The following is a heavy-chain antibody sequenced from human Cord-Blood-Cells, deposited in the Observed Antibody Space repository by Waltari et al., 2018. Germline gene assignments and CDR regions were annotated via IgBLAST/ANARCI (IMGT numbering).Heavy chain of an antibody. CDR1: GFTFDDYA. Sequence: EVQLVESGGGLVQPGRSLRLSCAASGFTFDDYAMHWVRQAPGKGLEWVSGMSWNSGSIGYADSVKGRFTISRDNAKNSLYLQMNSLRAEDTALYYCAKDMDNWNYGAFDIWGQGTMVTVSS. CDR2: MSWNSGSI. CDR3: AKDMDNWNYGAFDI. V-gene: IGHV3-9*01. D-gene: IGHD1-7*01. J-gene: IGHJ3*02.